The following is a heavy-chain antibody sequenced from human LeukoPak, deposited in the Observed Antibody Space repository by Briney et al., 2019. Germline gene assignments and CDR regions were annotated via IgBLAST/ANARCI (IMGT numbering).Heavy chain of an antibody. J-gene: IGHJ4*02. CDR1: RGTFSSYA. CDR2: IIPIFGTA. V-gene: IGHV1-69*01. Sequence: EASVKVSCKASRGTFSSYAISWVRQAPGQGLEWMGGIIPIFGTANYAQKFQGRVTITADESTSTAYMELSSLRSEDTAVYYCAISTKRGYSYGFDYWGQGTLVTVSS. CDR3: AISTKRGYSYGFDY. D-gene: IGHD5-18*01.